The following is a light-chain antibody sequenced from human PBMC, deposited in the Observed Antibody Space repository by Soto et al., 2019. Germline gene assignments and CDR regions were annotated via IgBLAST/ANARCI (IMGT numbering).Light chain of an antibody. CDR1: QSVSNAF. V-gene: IGKV3-20*01. CDR2: VVS. J-gene: IGKJ2*01. Sequence: ESVLTQSPGTLSLSPGERATLSCRASQSVSNAFFAWYQQKPGQAPRLLIYVVSSRATGIPDRFSGSGSGTDFTVTTSRLEPEDFVVYFCQHYSSLLHTFGQGNKLEVK. CDR3: QHYSSLLHT.